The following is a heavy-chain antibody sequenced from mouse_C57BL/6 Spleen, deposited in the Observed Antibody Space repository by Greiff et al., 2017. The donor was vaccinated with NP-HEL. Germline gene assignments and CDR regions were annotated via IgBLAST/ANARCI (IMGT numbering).Heavy chain of an antibody. CDR3: ARSINYDAMDY. D-gene: IGHD2-4*01. Sequence: QVQLKQPGAELVRPGSSVKLSCKASGYTFTSYWMHWVKQRPIQGLEWIGNIDPSDSETHYNQKFKDKATLTVDKSSSTAYMQLSSLTSEDSAVYYCARSINYDAMDYWGQGTSVTVFS. CDR2: IDPSDSET. V-gene: IGHV1-52*01. CDR1: GYTFTSYW. J-gene: IGHJ4*01.